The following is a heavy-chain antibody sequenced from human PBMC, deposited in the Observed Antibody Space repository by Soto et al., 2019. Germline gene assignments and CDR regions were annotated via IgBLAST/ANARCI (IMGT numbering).Heavy chain of an antibody. CDR2: ISAYNGNT. V-gene: IGHV1-18*01. CDR3: AGDPDYGGNLWGGPGMSY. CDR1: GYTFTSYG. D-gene: IGHD4-17*01. Sequence: QVQLVQSGAEVKKPGASVKVSCKASGYTFTSYGISWVRQAPGQGLEWMGWISAYNGNTNYAQKLQGRVTMTTDTSTSTDYMELRSLRSDDTAVYYCAGDPDYGGNLWGGPGMSYWGQGTLVTVSS. J-gene: IGHJ4*02.